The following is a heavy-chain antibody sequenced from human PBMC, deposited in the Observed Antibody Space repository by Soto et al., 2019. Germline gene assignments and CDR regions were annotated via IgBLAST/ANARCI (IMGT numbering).Heavy chain of an antibody. J-gene: IGHJ5*02. CDR2: IDPSDSYT. CDR3: ARHVVVVAATGYRNWFDP. V-gene: IGHV5-10-1*03. CDR1: GYSFTSYW. D-gene: IGHD2-15*01. Sequence: EVQLVQSGAEVKKPGESLRISCKGSGYSFTSYWISWVRQMPGKGLEWMGRIDPSDSYTNYSPSFQGHVTISADKSIGTAYLQWSSLKASDTAMYYCARHVVVVAATGYRNWFDPWGQGTLVTVSS.